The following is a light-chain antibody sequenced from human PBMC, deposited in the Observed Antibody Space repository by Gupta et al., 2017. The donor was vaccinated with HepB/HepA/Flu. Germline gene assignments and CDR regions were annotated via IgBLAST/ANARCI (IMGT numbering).Light chain of an antibody. CDR2: YND. CDR1: SSNVGSNN. Sequence: HSVLTQSTPISGTPGPRVTISCSGSSSNVGSNNVNWYQQLPGTAPKLLIYYNDERPSGVPDRISGSKSGTSASLAISGLQSEDEADYYCAAWDTSLNAVVFGGGTKLTVL. J-gene: IGLJ2*01. V-gene: IGLV1-44*01. CDR3: AAWDTSLNAVV.